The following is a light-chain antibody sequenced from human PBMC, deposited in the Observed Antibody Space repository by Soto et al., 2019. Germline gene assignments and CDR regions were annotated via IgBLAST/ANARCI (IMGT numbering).Light chain of an antibody. V-gene: IGLV6-57*01. J-gene: IGLJ3*02. CDR2: EDD. CDR3: QSYDSSNHWV. CDR1: SGSIASNY. Sequence: NFMLTQPHSLSESPGKTISISCARSSGSIASNYVRWYQQRPGSSPTTLIYEDDQRPSGVPDRFSGSIDTSSNSASLTISGLKTEDEADYYCQSYDSSNHWVFGGGTKVTVL.